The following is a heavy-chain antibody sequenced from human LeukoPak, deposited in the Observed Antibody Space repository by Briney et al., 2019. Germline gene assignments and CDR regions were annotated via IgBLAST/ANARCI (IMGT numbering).Heavy chain of an antibody. J-gene: IGHJ4*02. CDR1: GYXFTPDY. CDR2: ISPRGEST. Sequence: ASVKVSCKTSGYXFTPDYIHWVRQAPGQGLEWMGIISPRGESTTYAQKFQGRVTMTRDTSTSTVYMELSSLRSEDTAVYYCARHDAPGSSPFDYWGQGTLVTVSS. D-gene: IGHD2-15*01. CDR3: ARHDAPGSSPFDY. V-gene: IGHV1-46*01.